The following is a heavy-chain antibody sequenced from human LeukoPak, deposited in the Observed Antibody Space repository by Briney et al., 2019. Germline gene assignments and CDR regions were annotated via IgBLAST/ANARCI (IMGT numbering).Heavy chain of an antibody. V-gene: IGHV1-18*01. CDR2: ISAYNGNT. J-gene: IGHJ5*02. Sequence: EASVKVSCKASGYTFTSYGISWVRQAPGQGLEWMGWISAYNGNTNYAQKLQGRVTMTTDTSTSTAYMELRSLRSDDTAVYYCARVVVGYSSSWSSKWFDPWGQGTLVTVSS. CDR1: GYTFTSYG. CDR3: ARVVVGYSSSWSSKWFDP. D-gene: IGHD6-13*01.